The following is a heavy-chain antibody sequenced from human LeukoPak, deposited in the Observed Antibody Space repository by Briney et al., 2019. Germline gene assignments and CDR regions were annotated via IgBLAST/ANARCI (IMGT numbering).Heavy chain of an antibody. CDR2: ISYSGGT. CDR1: GGSISNYY. CDR3: ARRVIMSATGVPDTWLDP. D-gene: IGHD2-8*02. J-gene: IGHJ5*02. V-gene: IGHV4-59*08. Sequence: PSETLSLTCTVSGGSISNYYWNWIRQPPGKGLEWVGHISYSGGTKYNPSLQSRVTISIDTSKNQFSLNLSSVTAADTAVYHCARRVIMSATGVPDTWLDPWGQGILVTVSS.